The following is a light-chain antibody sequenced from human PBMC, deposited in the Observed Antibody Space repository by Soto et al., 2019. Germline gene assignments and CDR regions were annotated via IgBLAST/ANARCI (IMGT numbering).Light chain of an antibody. V-gene: IGKV1-5*01. CDR2: AAS. Sequence: DIQMTQSPSRLSASAGDRVTITCRASQSIGYWLAWYQQKPGKAPNLLIYAASTLETGVPSRFSGSGYGTEFTLTIASLQPYDSASYYCQQYNSFSKTFGRGTKVDIK. J-gene: IGKJ1*01. CDR1: QSIGYW. CDR3: QQYNSFSKT.